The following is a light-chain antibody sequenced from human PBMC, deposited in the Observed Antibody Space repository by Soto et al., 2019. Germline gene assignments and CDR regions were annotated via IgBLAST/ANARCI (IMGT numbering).Light chain of an antibody. CDR1: SSDVGGYNY. J-gene: IGLJ3*02. CDR3: SSYTSISTLV. Sequence: QSALTQPASVSGSPGQSITISCTGTSSDVGGYNYVSWYQQHPGKAPKLMIYEVRNRLSGVSNRFSGSKSGNTASLTISRLQAEDESDYYCSSYTSISTLVFGGGTKLTVL. V-gene: IGLV2-14*01. CDR2: EVR.